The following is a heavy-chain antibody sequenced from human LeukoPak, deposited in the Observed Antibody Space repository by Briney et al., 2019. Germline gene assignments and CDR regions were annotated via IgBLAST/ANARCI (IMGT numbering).Heavy chain of an antibody. CDR1: GFTFSAYA. V-gene: IGHV3-64D*09. Sequence: GGSLRLSCSASGFTFSAYAMYWVRQAPGKGLEYVSGISNNGGRSFYADSVKGRFTISRDISKNTLYLQMSSLRAEDTAVYYCVKITSVTGGDYWGQGTRLTVSS. D-gene: IGHD1-1*01. CDR2: ISNNGGRS. CDR3: VKITSVTGGDY. J-gene: IGHJ4*02.